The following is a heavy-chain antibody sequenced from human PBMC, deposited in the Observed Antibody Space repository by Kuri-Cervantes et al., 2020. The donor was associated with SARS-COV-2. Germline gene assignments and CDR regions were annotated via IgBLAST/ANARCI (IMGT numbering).Heavy chain of an antibody. CDR1: GGSFSGYY. CDR3: ARIRSGTITIFGVVTKNWYFDL. CDR2: INHSGSN. D-gene: IGHD3-3*01. J-gene: IGHJ2*01. Sequence: SETLSLTCAVYGGSFSGYYWSWIRQPPGKGLEWVGEINHSGSNNYNPSLKSRVTISIDTSKNQFSLKLSPVTAADTAVYYCARIRSGTITIFGVVTKNWYFDLWGRGTLVTVSS. V-gene: IGHV4-34*01.